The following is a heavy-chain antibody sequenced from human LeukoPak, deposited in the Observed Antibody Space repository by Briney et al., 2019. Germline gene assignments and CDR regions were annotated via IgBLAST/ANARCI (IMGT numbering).Heavy chain of an antibody. D-gene: IGHD3-9*01. CDR2: ISGSGGRT. V-gene: IGHV3-23*01. CDR1: GFSFSNYG. CDR3: AKKGTYDITYYFDY. J-gene: IGHJ4*02. Sequence: QTGGSLRLSCAASGFSFSNYGMSRVRQAPGKGLEWVSSISGSGGRTYYADSVKGRFTISRDNSKNTLYLQMNSLRAEDTDVYYCAKKGTYDITYYFDYWGQGTLVTVSS.